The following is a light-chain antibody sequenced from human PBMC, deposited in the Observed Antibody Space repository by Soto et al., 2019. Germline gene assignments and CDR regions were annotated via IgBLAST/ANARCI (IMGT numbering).Light chain of an antibody. CDR3: KQYNNCPPLM. CDR2: GAS. J-gene: IGKJ4*02. V-gene: IGKV3-15*01. Sequence: EIVMTQSPATLSVSPGESATLSCRASQSVSSNLAWYQQKPGQAPRLLIYGASTRATGIPARFSGSGSGTESPLTISSLQSEDFAVYYGKQYNNCPPLMFGGGTKVEIK. CDR1: QSVSSN.